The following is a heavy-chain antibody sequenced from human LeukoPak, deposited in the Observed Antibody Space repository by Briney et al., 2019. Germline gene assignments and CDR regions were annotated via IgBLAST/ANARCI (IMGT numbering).Heavy chain of an antibody. J-gene: IGHJ4*02. D-gene: IGHD3-22*01. V-gene: IGHV1-8*02. Sequence: ASVKVSCKASGGTFSSYAISWVRQATGQGLEWMGRMNPNSGNTGYAQKFQGRVTMTRNTSISTAYMELSSLRSEDTAVYYCARGKDSSGYYDPFDYWGQGTLVTVSS. CDR1: GGTFSSYA. CDR3: ARGKDSSGYYDPFDY. CDR2: MNPNSGNT.